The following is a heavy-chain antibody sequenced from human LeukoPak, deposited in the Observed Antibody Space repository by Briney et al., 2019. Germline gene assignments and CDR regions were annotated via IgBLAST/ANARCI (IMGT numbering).Heavy chain of an antibody. V-gene: IGHV3-23*01. CDR1: GFTFSNYA. CDR2: VGGDDAT. Sequence: GGSLRLSCAASGFTFSNYAMNWVRQAPGKGLEWVSVVGGDDATYYTDSVKGRFTISRDNSKNTLSLQMNSLRPEDTAVYYCAKDSWSYNGIYDAFDIWGQGTMVTVSS. D-gene: IGHD2-8*01. CDR3: AKDSWSYNGIYDAFDI. J-gene: IGHJ3*02.